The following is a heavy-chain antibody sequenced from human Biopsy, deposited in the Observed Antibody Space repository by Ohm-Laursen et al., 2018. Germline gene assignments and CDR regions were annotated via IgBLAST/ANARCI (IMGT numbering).Heavy chain of an antibody. V-gene: IGHV4-59*01. CDR2: VYYTGST. J-gene: IGHJ2*01. Sequence: TQSLTCIVSGDSISSYYWSWIRQPPGKGLQWIGYVYYTGSTDYNPSLQSRVTISVDTSKNHFSLRLRSVTPADTAIYYCARDRGYYSDRTVPGYFDLWGRGTLVTVSS. D-gene: IGHD3-22*01. CDR1: GDSISSYY. CDR3: ARDRGYYSDRTVPGYFDL.